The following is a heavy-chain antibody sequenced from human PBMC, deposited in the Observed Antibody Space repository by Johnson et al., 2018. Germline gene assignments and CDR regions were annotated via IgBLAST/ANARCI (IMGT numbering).Heavy chain of an antibody. CDR1: ANNFIGYY. CDR3: ARGKPVYDAFDI. Sequence: VQLVESGADVKKPGASVKVSCQASANNFIGYYIHWVRQAPGQGLEWMGWISPNSGDTNYAQRFQGRIPMTRGTSIIPVTKDGSFVTVYMEVSGLTSDDTAVYYCARGKPVYDAFDIWGQGTMVTVSS. D-gene: IGHD1-14*01. CDR2: ISPNSGDT. V-gene: IGHV1-2*02. J-gene: IGHJ3*02.